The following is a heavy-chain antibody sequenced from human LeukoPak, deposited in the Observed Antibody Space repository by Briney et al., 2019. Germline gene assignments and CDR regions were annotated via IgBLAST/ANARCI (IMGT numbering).Heavy chain of an antibody. CDR2: INHSGST. D-gene: IGHD2-2*01. Sequence: SETLSLTCAVYGGSFSGYYWSWIRQPPGKGLEWIGEINHSGSTNYNPSLKSRVTISVDTSKNQFSLKLSSVTAADTAVYYCARGRSATRTYCSSTSCPNFDYWGQGTLVTVSS. CDR3: ARGRSATRTYCSSTSCPNFDY. J-gene: IGHJ4*02. V-gene: IGHV4-34*01. CDR1: GGSFSGYY.